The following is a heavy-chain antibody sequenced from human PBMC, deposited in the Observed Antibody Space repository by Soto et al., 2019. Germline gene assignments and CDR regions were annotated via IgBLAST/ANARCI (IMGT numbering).Heavy chain of an antibody. V-gene: IGHV4-59*01. CDR3: ARDSGIWNDHEPFDI. CDR1: GGSISSYY. CDR2: IYYSGST. Sequence: SSETLSLTCTVSGGSISSYYWSWILQPPGKGLEWIGYIYYSGSTNYNPSLKSRVTISIDTSKNQFSLRLSSVTAADTAVYYCARDSGIWNDHEPFDIWGQGTMVTVSS. D-gene: IGHD1-1*01. J-gene: IGHJ3*02.